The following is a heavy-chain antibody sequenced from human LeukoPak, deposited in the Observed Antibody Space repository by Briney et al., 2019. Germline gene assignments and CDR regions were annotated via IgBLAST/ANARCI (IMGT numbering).Heavy chain of an antibody. CDR2: ISYDGNSQ. D-gene: IGHD1-1*01. V-gene: IGHV3-30*18. CDR3: AKPYPTLTTSAVLDN. Sequence: PGGSLRLSCAASGFTFSNYAIHWVRQAPGRGLEWVAAISYDGNSQHYGAHVKGRFTISRDNSKNTVYLQINTLRTDDAAIYYCAKPYPTLTTSAVLDNWGQGTLVTVSS. CDR1: GFTFSNYA. J-gene: IGHJ4*02.